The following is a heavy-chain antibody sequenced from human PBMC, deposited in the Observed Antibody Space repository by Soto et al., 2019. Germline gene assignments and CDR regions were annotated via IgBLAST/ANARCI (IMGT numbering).Heavy chain of an antibody. CDR3: ARDFRIEARQGLVYYMDV. CDR1: GFTFSSYW. J-gene: IGHJ6*03. D-gene: IGHD6-6*01. V-gene: IGHV3-74*01. CDR2: INSDGSST. Sequence: EVQLVESGGGLVQPGGSLRLSCAASGFTFSSYWMHWVRQAPGKRLVWVSRINSDGSSTSYADSVKGRFTISRDNAKNTLYLQMNSLRAEDTAVYYCARDFRIEARQGLVYYMDVWGKGTTVTVSS.